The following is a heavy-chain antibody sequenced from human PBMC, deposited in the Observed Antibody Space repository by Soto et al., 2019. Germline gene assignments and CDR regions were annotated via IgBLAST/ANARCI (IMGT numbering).Heavy chain of an antibody. CDR1: GFTFSTYA. CDR3: AKFYCGSTNCYQGRVGLDI. D-gene: IGHD2-2*01. Sequence: QVQLVESGGGVVQPGRSLRLSCAASGFTFSTYAIHWVRQAPGKGLEWVAVIWNDGNKKYHADSVKGRFTISRDNSKNTVDLQMNSLRAEDTAVYYCAKFYCGSTNCYQGRVGLDIWGQGTMVTVSS. V-gene: IGHV3-33*06. J-gene: IGHJ3*02. CDR2: IWNDGNKK.